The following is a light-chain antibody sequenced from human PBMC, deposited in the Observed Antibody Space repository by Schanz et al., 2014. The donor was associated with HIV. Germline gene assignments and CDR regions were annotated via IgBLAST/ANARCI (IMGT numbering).Light chain of an antibody. CDR2: NTF. CDR3: ATWDDSLDGWV. CDR1: SSNFRSNA. Sequence: SVLTQPPSASGTPGQRVTISCSGSSSNFRSNAVNWYQQLPGTAPRLVIYNTFHRPSGVPDRFSGSQSGTSASLAISGLQSEDESDFFCATWDDSLDGWVFGGGTKFTVL. J-gene: IGLJ3*02. V-gene: IGLV1-44*01.